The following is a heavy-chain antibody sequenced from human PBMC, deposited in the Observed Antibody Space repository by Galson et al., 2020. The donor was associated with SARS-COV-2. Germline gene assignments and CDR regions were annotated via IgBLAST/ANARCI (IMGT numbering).Heavy chain of an antibody. CDR1: GDSVSSNSAA. CDR3: AREYCSSTSCYARDWYYYYYMGV. CDR2: TYYRSKWYN. Sequence: SQTLSLTCAISGDSVSSNSAAWNWIRQSPSRGLEWLGRTYYRSKWYNDYAVSVKSRITINPDTSKNQFSLQLNSVTPEDTAVYYCAREYCSSTSCYARDWYYYYYMGVWGKGTTVTVSS. J-gene: IGHJ6*03. D-gene: IGHD2-2*01. V-gene: IGHV6-1*01.